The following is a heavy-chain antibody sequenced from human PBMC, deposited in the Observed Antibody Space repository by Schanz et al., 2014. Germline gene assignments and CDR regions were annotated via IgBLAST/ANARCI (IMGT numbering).Heavy chain of an antibody. V-gene: IGHV3-11*05. CDR2: ISGTTTYT. CDR1: GFTFSDYY. Sequence: QVQLVESGGGVVQPGRSLRLSCAAYGFTFSDYYMSWIRQAPGKGLEWVSYISGTTTYTNYADSVKGRFTISRDNAKNSLYLQMNSLRAEDTAVFYCAKGMGYCSGGTCYDYYYYGLDVWGQGTTVTVSS. D-gene: IGHD2-15*01. CDR3: AKGMGYCSGGTCYDYYYYGLDV. J-gene: IGHJ6*02.